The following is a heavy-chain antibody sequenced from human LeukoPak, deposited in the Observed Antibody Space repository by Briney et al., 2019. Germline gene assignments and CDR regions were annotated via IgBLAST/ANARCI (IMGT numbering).Heavy chain of an antibody. Sequence: ASVKVSCKACRYTFTGYYMHWVRQAPGQGRECMGWINPNRGGTNYAQKFQGRVTMTRDTSISTAYMELSRLRSDDTAVYYCARGAYYYDSSGSNFGGYWGQGTLVTVSS. CDR2: INPNRGGT. V-gene: IGHV1-2*02. CDR3: ARGAYYYDSSGSNFGGY. D-gene: IGHD3-22*01. CDR1: RYTFTGYY. J-gene: IGHJ4*02.